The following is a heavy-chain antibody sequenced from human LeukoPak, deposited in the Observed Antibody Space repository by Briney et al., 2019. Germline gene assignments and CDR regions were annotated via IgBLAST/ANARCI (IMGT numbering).Heavy chain of an antibody. J-gene: IGHJ4*02. D-gene: IGHD1-26*01. CDR2: IKQDGSDK. Sequence: GGSLRLSCAASGFTFSSYWMTWVRQAPGKGLEWVASIKQDGSDKYYVDSVKGRFTISRDNAKNSVYLQMNSLRVEDTAVFYCARDSGTSWNYWGQGTLVTVSS. CDR1: GFTFSSYW. CDR3: ARDSGTSWNY. V-gene: IGHV3-7*01.